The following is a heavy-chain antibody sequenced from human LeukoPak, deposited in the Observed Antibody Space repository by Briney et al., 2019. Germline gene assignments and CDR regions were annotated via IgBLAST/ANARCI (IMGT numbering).Heavy chain of an antibody. J-gene: IGHJ4*02. V-gene: IGHV1-46*01. CDR3: ARGEYDLLGDY. Sequence: GASVKVSCKASGYTFIRYYIHWVRQAPGQGLEWMGIVNPSGDSTNYAQKFQGRVTMTRDTSTSTVYMELSSLRSDDTAVYYCARGEYDLLGDYWGQGTLVTVSS. CDR1: GYTFIRYY. CDR2: VNPSGDST. D-gene: IGHD3-10*01.